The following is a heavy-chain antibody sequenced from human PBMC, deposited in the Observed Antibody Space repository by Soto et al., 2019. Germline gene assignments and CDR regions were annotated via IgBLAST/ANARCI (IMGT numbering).Heavy chain of an antibody. D-gene: IGHD6-19*01. CDR1: GYSFTSYY. Sequence: GASVKVSWKASGYSFTSYYMHLVRQAPGQGLEWMGIINPSGGSTSYAQKFQGRVTMTRDTSTSTVYMELSSLRAEDTAVYYCAYDYHAVARLNLIGYWDQGTLVTVSS. V-gene: IGHV1-46*01. CDR2: INPSGGST. J-gene: IGHJ4*02. CDR3: AYDYHAVARLNLIGY.